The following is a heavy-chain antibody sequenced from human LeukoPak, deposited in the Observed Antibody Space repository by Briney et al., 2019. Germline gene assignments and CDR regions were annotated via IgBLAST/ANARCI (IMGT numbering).Heavy chain of an antibody. CDR2: MNRNNGGT. CDR1: GSTFTDYH. J-gene: IGHJ5*02. D-gene: IGHD2-21*02. CDR3: GLVTPGNWWFDP. Sequence: ASVKVSCKASGSTFTDYHMHWVRQAAGQGLEWMGWMNRNNGGTNYAHKFQGRVTMTRDTSIDVAYMELSSLRYDDTAVYYCGLVTPGNWWFDPWRQGTLVTVSS. V-gene: IGHV1-2*02.